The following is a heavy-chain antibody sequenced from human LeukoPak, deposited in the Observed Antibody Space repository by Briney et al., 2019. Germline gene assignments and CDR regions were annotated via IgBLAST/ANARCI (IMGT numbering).Heavy chain of an antibody. Sequence: GESLKISCQGSGSNFTSYWIGGVRQLPGKGMERMGIFYPADSDTTYSTSFQGQDTISGNKSNSTASLKWRSLKAPDHAMNYCARRASSATYFDYWGQGILVTVSS. CDR3: ARRASSATYFDY. D-gene: IGHD6-19*01. CDR2: FYPADSDT. V-gene: IGHV5-51*01. CDR1: GSNFTSYW. J-gene: IGHJ4*02.